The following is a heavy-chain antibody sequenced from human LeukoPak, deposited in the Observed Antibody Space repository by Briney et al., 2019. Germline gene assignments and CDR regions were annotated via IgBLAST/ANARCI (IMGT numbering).Heavy chain of an antibody. V-gene: IGHV3-23*01. CDR3: AKDHPVDTSKDSSPYYFDY. Sequence: QPGGSLRLSCAASGFTFNNYGVSWVRQAPGKGLEWVSGISGSGGSTYYADSVKGRFTMSRDNSRDNSKITVYLQVNSLRAEDTAVYYCAKDHPVDTSKDSSPYYFDYWGQGTLVSVSS. J-gene: IGHJ4*02. CDR2: ISGSGGST. D-gene: IGHD6-13*01. CDR1: GFTFNNYG.